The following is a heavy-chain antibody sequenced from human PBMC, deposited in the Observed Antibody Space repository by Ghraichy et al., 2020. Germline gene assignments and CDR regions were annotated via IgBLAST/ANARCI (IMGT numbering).Heavy chain of an antibody. CDR2: ISGSGGST. CDR3: AKDMIAARLGYFDY. D-gene: IGHD6-6*01. CDR1: GFTFSSYA. Sequence: LSLTCAASGFTFSSYAMSWVRQAPGKGLEWVSAISGSGGSTYYADSVKGRFTISRDNSKNTLYLQMNSLRAEDTAVYYCAKDMIAARLGYFDYWGQGTLVTVSS. V-gene: IGHV3-23*01. J-gene: IGHJ4*02.